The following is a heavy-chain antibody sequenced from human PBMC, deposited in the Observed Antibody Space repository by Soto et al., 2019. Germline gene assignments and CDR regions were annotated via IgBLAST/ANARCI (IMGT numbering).Heavy chain of an antibody. J-gene: IGHJ3*02. D-gene: IGHD6-19*01. V-gene: IGHV1-3*01. CDR1: GYTFTSYA. CDR2: INAGNGNT. CDR3: ARDWASSGWYSWGAFDI. Sequence: QVQLVQSGAEVKKPGASVKVSCKASGYTFTSYAMHWVRQAPGQRLEWMGWINAGNGNTKYSQKFQGRVTITRDTSASTAYMELSSLRSEDTAVYYCARDWASSGWYSWGAFDIWGQGTMVTVSS.